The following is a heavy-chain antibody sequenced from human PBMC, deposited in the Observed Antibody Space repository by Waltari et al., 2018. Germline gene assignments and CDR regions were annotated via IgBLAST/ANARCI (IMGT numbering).Heavy chain of an antibody. CDR2: ISSSSSTI. D-gene: IGHD6-19*01. CDR3: ARAPPDSSPLYYFDY. Sequence: EVQLVESGGGLVQPGGSLRLSCAASGFTFSSYSMNWVRQAPGKGLELFLYISSSSSTIYYADSVKGRYTISRDNAKNALYLQMNSLRAEDTAVYYCARAPPDSSPLYYFDYWGQGTLVTVSS. V-gene: IGHV3-48*01. CDR1: GFTFSSYS. J-gene: IGHJ4*02.